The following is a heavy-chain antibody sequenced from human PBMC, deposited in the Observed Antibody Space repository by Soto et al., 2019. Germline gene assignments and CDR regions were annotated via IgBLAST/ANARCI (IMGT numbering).Heavy chain of an antibody. J-gene: IGHJ4*02. V-gene: IGHV3-33*01. Sequence: QVQLVESGGGVVQPGRSLRLSCAASGFTFSSYGMHWVRQAPGKGLEWVAVIWYDGSNKYYADSVKGRFTISRDNSKKTLYLQRKSLRAEDTAVYDWAGESSRWYGGGGFDYWGQGTLVTVSS. D-gene: IGHD6-13*01. CDR2: IWYDGSNK. CDR1: GFTFSSYG. CDR3: AGESSRWYGGGGFDY.